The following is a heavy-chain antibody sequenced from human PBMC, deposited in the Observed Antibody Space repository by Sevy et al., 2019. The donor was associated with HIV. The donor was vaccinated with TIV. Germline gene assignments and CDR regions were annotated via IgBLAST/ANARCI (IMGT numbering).Heavy chain of an antibody. CDR1: GGSFSGYD. J-gene: IGHJ6*02. V-gene: IGHV4-34*01. CDR2: IDHSGTI. Sequence: SETLSLTCAVSGGSFSGYDWSWIRQPPGKGLEWVGEIDHSGTINYNPSLKSRVTISIDTSNNQFSLKLTSVTAADTAACYCARAFRSVVPATVFGLGFWYFFAMDFWGQGTTVTVSS. D-gene: IGHD1-26*01. CDR3: ARAFRSVVPATVFGLGFWYFFAMDF.